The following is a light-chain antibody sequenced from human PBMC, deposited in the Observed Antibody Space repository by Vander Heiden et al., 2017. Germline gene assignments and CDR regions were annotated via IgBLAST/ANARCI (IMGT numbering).Light chain of an antibody. CDR3: QQYGSSPPWT. J-gene: IGKJ1*01. CDR2: GAS. Sequence: EIVLTQSPGTLSLSPGERATLSCRASQSVSSSYLAWYQQKPGQAPRLLIYGASSRATGIPDRFSGSGYGTDFTLTISRLEPEDFAVYYCQQYGSSPPWTFGQGTKVXIK. V-gene: IGKV3-20*01. CDR1: QSVSSSY.